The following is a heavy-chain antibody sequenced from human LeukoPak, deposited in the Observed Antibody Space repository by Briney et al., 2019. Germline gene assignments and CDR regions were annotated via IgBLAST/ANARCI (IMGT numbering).Heavy chain of an antibody. CDR3: ARELRGSGSYYGGYYYYYYGMDV. V-gene: IGHV1-8*01. CDR2: MNPNSGNT. CDR1: GYTFTSYD. D-gene: IGHD3-10*01. Sequence: GASVKVSCKASGYTFTSYDINWVRQATGQGLEWMGWMNPNSGNTGYAQKFQGRVTMTRNTSISTAYMELSSLRSEDTAVYYCARELRGSGSYYGGYYYYYYGMDVWGQGTTVTVSS. J-gene: IGHJ6*02.